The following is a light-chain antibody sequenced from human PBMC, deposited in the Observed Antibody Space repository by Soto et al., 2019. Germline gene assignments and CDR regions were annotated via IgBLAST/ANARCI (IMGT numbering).Light chain of an antibody. Sequence: QAVVTQEPSLTVSPGGTVTLTCGSSTGAVTSGHYPYWFQQKPGQAPRTLIYDTTNKHSWTPARFSGSLVGDKAALTLWGAQPEDEADYYCLLSYTAIRVFGGGTKVTVL. J-gene: IGLJ2*01. CDR2: DTT. CDR1: TGAVTSGHY. V-gene: IGLV7-46*01. CDR3: LLSYTAIRV.